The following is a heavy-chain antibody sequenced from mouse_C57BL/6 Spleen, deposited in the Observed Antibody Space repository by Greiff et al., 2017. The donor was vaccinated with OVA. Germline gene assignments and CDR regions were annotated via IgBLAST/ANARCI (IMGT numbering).Heavy chain of an antibody. CDR1: GYTFTSYW. V-gene: IGHV1-69*01. Sequence: VQLQQPGAELVMPGASVKLSCKASGYTFTSYWMHWVKQRPGQGLEWIGEIDPSDSYTNYNQKFKGKSTLTVDKSSSTAYMQLSSLTSEDSAVYYCARQDSETYWGQGTLVTVSA. CDR3: ARQDSETY. D-gene: IGHD2-12*01. CDR2: IDPSDSYT. J-gene: IGHJ3*01.